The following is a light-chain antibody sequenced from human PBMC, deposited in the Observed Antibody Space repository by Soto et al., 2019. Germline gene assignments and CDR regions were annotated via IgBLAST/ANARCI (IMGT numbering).Light chain of an antibody. V-gene: IGLV1-36*01. CDR1: SSNIGNNA. CDR3: AAWNDNPNGPGYV. Sequence: QSVLTQPPSVSEAPRQRVTISCSGSSSNIGNNAVNWYQQLPGKAPKLLIYYDDLLPSGVSDRFSGSKSGTSASLAISGLQSEDEADYYCAAWNDNPNGPGYVFGTGTKLTVL. J-gene: IGLJ1*01. CDR2: YDD.